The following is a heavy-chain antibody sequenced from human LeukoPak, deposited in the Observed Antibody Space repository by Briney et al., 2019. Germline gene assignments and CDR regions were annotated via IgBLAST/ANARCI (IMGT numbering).Heavy chain of an antibody. CDR1: GFTFSRYG. Sequence: PGRSLRLSCAASGFTFSRYGMHWVRQAPGKGLEWVAVISYDGSNKYYADSVKGRFTISRDNSKNTLYLQMNSLRAEDTAVYYCATQKIVVVTTFDYWGQGTLVTVSS. V-gene: IGHV3-30*03. CDR2: ISYDGSNK. CDR3: ATQKIVVVTTFDY. D-gene: IGHD3-22*01. J-gene: IGHJ4*02.